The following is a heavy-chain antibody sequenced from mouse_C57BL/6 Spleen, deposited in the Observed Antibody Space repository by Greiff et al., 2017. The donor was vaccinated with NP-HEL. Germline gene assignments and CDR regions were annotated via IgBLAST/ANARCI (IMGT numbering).Heavy chain of an antibody. Sequence: LVESGPELVKPGASVKISCKASGYSFTSYYIHWVKQRPGQGLEWIGWIYPGSGNTKYNEKFKGKATLTADTSSSTAYMQLSSLTSEDSAVYYCARWDYYSNLYAMDYWGQGTSVTVSS. J-gene: IGHJ4*01. D-gene: IGHD2-5*01. V-gene: IGHV1-66*01. CDR2: IYPGSGNT. CDR3: ARWDYYSNLYAMDY. CDR1: GYSFTSYY.